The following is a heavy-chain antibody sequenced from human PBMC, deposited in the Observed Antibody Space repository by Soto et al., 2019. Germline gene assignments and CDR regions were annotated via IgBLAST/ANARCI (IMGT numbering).Heavy chain of an antibody. D-gene: IGHD3-3*01. CDR3: AKARAQYYDFWSGYPVDY. V-gene: IGHV3-23*01. Sequence: GGSLSLSCAASGFTFSSYAMSWVRQAPGKGLEWVSAISGSGGSTYYADSVKGRFTISRDNSKNTLYLQMNSLRAEDTAVYYCAKARAQYYDFWSGYPVDYWXQGIPVNVSS. CDR2: ISGSGGST. J-gene: IGHJ4*01. CDR1: GFTFSSYA.